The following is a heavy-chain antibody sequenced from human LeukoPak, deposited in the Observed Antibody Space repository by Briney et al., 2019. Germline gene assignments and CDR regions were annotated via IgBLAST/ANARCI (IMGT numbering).Heavy chain of an antibody. CDR2: IYYSGST. Sequence: SETLSLTCTVSGGSISSSSYYWGWIRQPPGKGLEWIGSIYYSGSTYYNPSLKSRVTISVDTSKNQFSLKLSSVTAADTAVYYCARHVDYGVAWFDPWGQGTLVTVSS. CDR1: GGSISSSSYY. CDR3: ARHVDYGVAWFDP. D-gene: IGHD4-17*01. J-gene: IGHJ5*02. V-gene: IGHV4-39*01.